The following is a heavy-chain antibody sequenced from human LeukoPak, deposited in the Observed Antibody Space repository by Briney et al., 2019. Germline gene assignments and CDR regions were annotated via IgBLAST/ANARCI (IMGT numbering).Heavy chain of an antibody. J-gene: IGHJ4*02. V-gene: IGHV5-10-1*01. CDR3: ARHDYRDYTFFHY. Sequence: GESLRISCKGSGYSFTSYWISWVRQMPGKGLDWMGRIDPSDSYSDYSPSFQGHVTISADKSISTAYLQWSSLKASDTAMYYCARHDYRDYTFFHYWGQGTLVTVSS. D-gene: IGHD4-17*01. CDR2: IDPSDSYS. CDR1: GYSFTSYW.